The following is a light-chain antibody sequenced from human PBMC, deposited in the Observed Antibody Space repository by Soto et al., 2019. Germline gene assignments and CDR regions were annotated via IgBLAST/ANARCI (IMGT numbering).Light chain of an antibody. Sequence: QSALTQPASVSGSPGQSITISCTGTSSDVGAYNYVAWYQQHPGKAPKLIIHYVNNRPSGVSNRFSSSKSGNMASMTISGLQADDEADYYCTSYTTSSPWVFGGGTKLTVL. V-gene: IGLV2-14*03. CDR3: TSYTTSSPWV. J-gene: IGLJ3*02. CDR1: SSDVGAYNY. CDR2: YVN.